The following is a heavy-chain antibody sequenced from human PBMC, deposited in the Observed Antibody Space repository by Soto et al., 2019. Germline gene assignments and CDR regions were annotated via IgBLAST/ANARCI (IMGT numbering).Heavy chain of an antibody. CDR1: GYTFTNYA. Sequence: QVQLVQSGAEVKKPGASVKVSCKSSGYTFTNYAIYWVRQAPGQRPEWMGWITAGKGDTEYSQKFQTSSAFFRDTSATTAYMVLGRLRSDDTAVYYCARGGVGVTGYGMDVWGQGTTVIVS. CDR2: ITAGKGDT. V-gene: IGHV1-3*01. CDR3: ARGGVGVTGYGMDV. D-gene: IGHD1-20*01. J-gene: IGHJ6*02.